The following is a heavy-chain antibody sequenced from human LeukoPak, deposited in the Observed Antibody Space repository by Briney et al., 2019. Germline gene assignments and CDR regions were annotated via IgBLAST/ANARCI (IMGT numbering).Heavy chain of an antibody. V-gene: IGHV3-48*01. D-gene: IGHD3-3*01. J-gene: IGHJ4*02. CDR3: ATAGHPGYDFWGGFAFYFDR. CDR1: EFTFSRYS. Sequence: TGGSLRLSCAASEFTFSRYSMNWVRQAPGKGLEWVSYISSSGNSIYYADSVKGRFTISRDNAKNSLYLQMNTLRAEDTALYFCATAGHPGYDFWGGFAFYFDRWGQGALVTVSS. CDR2: ISSSGNSI.